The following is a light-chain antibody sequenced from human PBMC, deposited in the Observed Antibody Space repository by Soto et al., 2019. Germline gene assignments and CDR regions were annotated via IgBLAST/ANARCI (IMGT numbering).Light chain of an antibody. V-gene: IGKV3D-20*02. CDR1: QSVSSIY. CDR2: DAS. J-gene: IGKJ1*01. CDR3: QHYSNWQTWT. Sequence: EIVLTQSPATLSLSTGERATLSCRAIQSVSSIYLAWYQQKRGQAPRLLIYDASSRATGIPDRFSGSGSGTDFTLTISSLQSEDFAVYYCQHYSNWQTWTFGQGTKVDIK.